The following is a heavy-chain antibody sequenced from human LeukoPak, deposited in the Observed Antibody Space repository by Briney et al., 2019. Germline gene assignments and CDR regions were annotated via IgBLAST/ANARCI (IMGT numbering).Heavy chain of an antibody. CDR1: EFSVGSNY. CDR2: IYSGGST. J-gene: IGHJ4*02. CDR3: ATYRQVLLPFES. Sequence: GGSLRLSCAASEFSVGSNYMTWVRQAPGKGLEWVSLIYSGGSTYYADSVKGRFTISRDNSKNTLYLQMNSLIAEDTAIYYCATYRQVLLPFESWGQGTLVTVSS. V-gene: IGHV3-66*01. D-gene: IGHD5-18*01.